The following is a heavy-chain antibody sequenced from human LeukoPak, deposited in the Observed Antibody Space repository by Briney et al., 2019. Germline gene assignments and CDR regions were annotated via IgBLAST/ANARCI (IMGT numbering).Heavy chain of an antibody. Sequence: GGSLRLSCATSGFPFSDFSMSWVRQAPGKGLEWISTTNSGGTSTYYAESVKGRFTISRDNSKNTLYLQMSGLRVEDTAVYYCAKQSYARSLGEGGPGTLVSVSS. CDR2: TNSGGTST. V-gene: IGHV3-23*01. CDR3: AKQSYARSLGE. J-gene: IGHJ4*02. D-gene: IGHD2-8*01. CDR1: GFPFSDFS.